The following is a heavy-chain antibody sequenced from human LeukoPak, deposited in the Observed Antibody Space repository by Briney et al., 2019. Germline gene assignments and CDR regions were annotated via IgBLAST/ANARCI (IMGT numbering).Heavy chain of an antibody. V-gene: IGHV3-48*03. CDR3: TRRRGGYSYGDFDY. CDR1: GFSFSSYE. D-gene: IGHD5-18*01. Sequence: GGSLRLSCAASGFSFSSYEMNWVRQAPGKGLEWVSYITSSGTSSWYADSVKGRVTTSRDNAKNSVYLQMNSLRAEDTAVYYCTRRRGGYSYGDFDYWGQGTLVTVSS. J-gene: IGHJ4*02. CDR2: ITSSGTSS.